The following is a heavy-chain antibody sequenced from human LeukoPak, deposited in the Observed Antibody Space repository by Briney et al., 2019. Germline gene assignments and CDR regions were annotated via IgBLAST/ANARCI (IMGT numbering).Heavy chain of an antibody. CDR3: VRGDRYFFDF. CDR1: GFTFSSYE. V-gene: IGHV3-48*03. Sequence: GGSLRLSCAASGFTFSSYEMNWVRQAPGRGLEWVSYIGNTGRTIYYADSVQGRFTISRDNAKNSLYLQMNSPRAEDTAIYYCVRGDRYFFDFWGQGTLVTVSS. D-gene: IGHD1-14*01. CDR2: IGNTGRTI. J-gene: IGHJ4*02.